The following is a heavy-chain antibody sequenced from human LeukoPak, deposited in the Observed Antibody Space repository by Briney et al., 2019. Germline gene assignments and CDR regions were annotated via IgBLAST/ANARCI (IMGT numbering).Heavy chain of an antibody. CDR3: ASRSSTSM. CDR1: GFTFSSYS. J-gene: IGHJ3*02. CDR2: IGSSSGYI. D-gene: IGHD2-2*01. Sequence: GGSLRLSCAASGFTFSSYSMSWVRQAPGEGLEWVSSIGSSSGYIYYADSVKGRFTISRDNAKNSLYLQMNSLRAEDTAVYCCASRSSTSMWGQGTMVTVSS. V-gene: IGHV3-21*01.